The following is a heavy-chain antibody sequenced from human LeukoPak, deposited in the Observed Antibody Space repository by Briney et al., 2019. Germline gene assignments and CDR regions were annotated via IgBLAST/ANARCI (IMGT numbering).Heavy chain of an antibody. CDR2: IYYSGST. J-gene: IGHJ4*02. Sequence: SETLSLTCTVSGGSFSSGSYYWSWIRQPPGKGLEWIGYIYYSGSTNYNPSLKSRVTISVDTSKNQFSLKLSSVTAADTAVYYCASWGSEDFDYWGQGTLVTVSS. CDR1: GGSFSSGSYY. V-gene: IGHV4-61*01. D-gene: IGHD7-27*01. CDR3: ASWGSEDFDY.